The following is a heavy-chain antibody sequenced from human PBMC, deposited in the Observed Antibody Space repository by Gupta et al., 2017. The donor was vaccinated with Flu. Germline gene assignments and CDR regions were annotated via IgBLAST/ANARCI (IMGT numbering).Heavy chain of an antibody. J-gene: IGHJ6*03. CDR1: GGSFSGYY. CDR2: INHSGST. V-gene: IGHV4-34*01. CDR3: ARGYQENYYMDV. Sequence: QVQLQQWGAGLLKPSETLSLTCAVYGGSFSGYYWSWIRQPPGKGLEWIGEINHSGSTNYNPSLKSRVTISVDTSKNQFSLKLSSVTAADTAVYYCARGYQENYYMDVWGKGTTVTVSS.